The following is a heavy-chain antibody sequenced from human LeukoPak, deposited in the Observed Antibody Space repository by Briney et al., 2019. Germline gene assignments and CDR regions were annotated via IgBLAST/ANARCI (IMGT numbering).Heavy chain of an antibody. D-gene: IGHD6-13*01. CDR2: IKQDGSEK. CDR1: GFTFSSYW. V-gene: IGHV3-7*01. Sequence: PGGSLRLSCAASGFTFSSYWISWVRQAPGKGLEWVANIKQDGSEKYYVDSVKGRFTISRDNAKNSLYLQMNSLRAEDTAVYYCARDGARPIAAAVGYWGQGTLVTVSS. CDR3: ARDGARPIAAAVGY. J-gene: IGHJ4*02.